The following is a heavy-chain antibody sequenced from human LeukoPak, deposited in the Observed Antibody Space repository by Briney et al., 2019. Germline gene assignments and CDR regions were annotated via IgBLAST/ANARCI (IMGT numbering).Heavy chain of an antibody. V-gene: IGHV1-69*04. Sequence: ASVKVSCKASGGTFSSYAISWVRQAPGQGLEWMGRIIPIFGIANYAQKFQGRVTITADKSTSTAYMELSSLRSEDTAVYYCARESPQPRSFDYWGQGTLVTVSP. D-gene: IGHD5-18*01. J-gene: IGHJ4*02. CDR2: IIPIFGIA. CDR1: GGTFSSYA. CDR3: ARESPQPRSFDY.